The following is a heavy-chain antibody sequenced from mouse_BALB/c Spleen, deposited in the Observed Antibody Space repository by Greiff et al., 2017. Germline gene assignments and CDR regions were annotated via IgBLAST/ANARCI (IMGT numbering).Heavy chain of an antibody. CDR2: INSNGGST. CDR1: GFTFSSYG. Sequence: EVMLVESGGGLVQPGGSLKLSCAASGFTFSSYGMSWVRQTPDKRLELVATINSNGGSTYYPDSVKGRFTISRDNAKNTLYLQMSSLKSEDTAMYYCARVDDYDAMDYWGQGTSVTVSS. J-gene: IGHJ4*01. CDR3: ARVDDYDAMDY. V-gene: IGHV5-6-3*01.